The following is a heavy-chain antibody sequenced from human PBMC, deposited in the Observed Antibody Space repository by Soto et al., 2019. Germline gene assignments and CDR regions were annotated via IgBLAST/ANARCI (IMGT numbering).Heavy chain of an antibody. V-gene: IGHV3-33*01. Sequence: QVELVESGGGVVQPGRSLRLSCAASGFTFSSYGMHWVRQAPGKGLDWVAVIWYDGSDKYYADSVKGRFTISRDNSRNTLYLQINSLRDEDTAVYYCARAAAGNSPFDYWAREPWSPSRQ. J-gene: IGHJ4*02. D-gene: IGHD6-13*01. CDR2: IWYDGSDK. CDR3: ARAAAGNSPFDY. CDR1: GFTFSSYG.